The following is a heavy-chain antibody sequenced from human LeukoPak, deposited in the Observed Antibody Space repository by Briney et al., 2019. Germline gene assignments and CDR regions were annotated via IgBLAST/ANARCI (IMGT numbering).Heavy chain of an antibody. V-gene: IGHV3-30*18. CDR1: GFTFSSYA. CDR3: AKDPFSCRSSGCHGIDY. D-gene: IGHD6-19*01. CDR2: ISYDGSNT. J-gene: IGHJ4*02. Sequence: GGSLRLSCAASGFTFSSYAMSWVRQAPGKGLEWVAVISYDGSNTYYADSVKGRFTISRDNSKNTLYLQMNSLRAEDTALYYCAKDPFSCRSSGCHGIDYWGQGTLVTVPS.